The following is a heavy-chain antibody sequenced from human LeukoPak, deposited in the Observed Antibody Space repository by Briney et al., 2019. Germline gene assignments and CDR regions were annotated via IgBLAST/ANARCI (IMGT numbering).Heavy chain of an antibody. CDR2: IYYSGST. D-gene: IGHD5-12*01. CDR3: ARSRGYSGYAYDAFDL. Sequence: KPSETLSLTCTVSGVSISSYHWSWIRQPPGKGLEWIGYIYYSGSTNYNPSLKSRVTISVDTSKNQFSLKLSSVTAADTAVYYCARSRGYSGYAYDAFDLWGQGTMVTVSS. J-gene: IGHJ3*01. CDR1: GVSISSYH. V-gene: IGHV4-59*01.